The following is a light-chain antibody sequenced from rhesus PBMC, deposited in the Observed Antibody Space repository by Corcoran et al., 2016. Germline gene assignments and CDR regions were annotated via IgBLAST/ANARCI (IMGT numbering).Light chain of an antibody. J-gene: IGLJ1*01. CDR1: SSDIGGYNY. V-gene: IGLV2-23*01. Sequence: QAALTQPPSVSGSPGQSVTISCTGTSSDIGGYNYVSWYQQHPGKAPKLIIYDVSKRPSGVSDRFSGSKSGNTASLTISGLQAEDEADYYCSSYAGSNTFIFGVGTRLTVL. CDR3: SSYAGSNTFI. CDR2: DVS.